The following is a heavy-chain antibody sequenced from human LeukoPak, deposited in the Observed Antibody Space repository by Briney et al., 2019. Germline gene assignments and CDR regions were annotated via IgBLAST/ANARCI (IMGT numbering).Heavy chain of an antibody. D-gene: IGHD1-26*01. CDR1: GFTVSTYY. Sequence: GGSLRLSCAASGFTVSTYYMTWVRQSPGKGLEWVSVIYSDDGTYYADSVKGRFTTSRDTLKNTVYLQMNNLRAEDTAVYYCARVPPFIVGVTIDYWGQGTLVTVSS. J-gene: IGHJ4*02. CDR2: IYSDDGT. V-gene: IGHV3-66*01. CDR3: ARVPPFIVGVTIDY.